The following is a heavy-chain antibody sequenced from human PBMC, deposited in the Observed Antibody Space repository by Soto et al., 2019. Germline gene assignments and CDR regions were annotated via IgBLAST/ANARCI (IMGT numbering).Heavy chain of an antibody. Sequence: QVQLVGCGGGLVKPGGSLRLSCAASGFTLSDYYMTWIRQAPGKGLEWVSDISISGTTIHYADSVRGRFTISRDNAKNSLWLQMNTLRAEDTAVYDCAAFRADAYYNFWGQGTLVTVSS. CDR1: GFTLSDYY. CDR2: ISISGTTI. CDR3: AAFRADAYYNF. V-gene: IGHV3-11*01. J-gene: IGHJ4*02. D-gene: IGHD3-16*01.